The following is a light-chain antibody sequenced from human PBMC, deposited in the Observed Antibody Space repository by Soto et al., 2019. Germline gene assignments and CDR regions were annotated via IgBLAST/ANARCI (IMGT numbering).Light chain of an antibody. CDR1: ESVSSN. J-gene: IGKJ1*01. CDR2: GAS. CDR3: QQYDQWWT. V-gene: IGKV3-15*01. Sequence: EVVMTQSPATLSVSPGERATLSCRASESVSSNLAWYQQKPGQAPRLLIYGASTRATGIPARFSGSGSGTEFTLTMSSLQSEDFAVYYCQQYDQWWTFGQGTKVDI.